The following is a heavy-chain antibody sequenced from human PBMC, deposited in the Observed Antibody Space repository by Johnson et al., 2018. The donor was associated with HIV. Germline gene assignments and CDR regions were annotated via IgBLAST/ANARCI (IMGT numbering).Heavy chain of an antibody. CDR2: IYSGGST. V-gene: IGHV3-66*02. J-gene: IGHJ3*02. D-gene: IGHD6-13*01. CDR3: ARDHDGQQLGFAFDI. CDR1: GFTVSNNY. Sequence: VQLVESGGGLVQPGGSLRLSCAASGFTVSNNYMSWVRQAPGKGLEWVSVIYSGGSTYNADSVTGRFTISTDNSKNTLYMQMNSLRAEDTAVYYCARDHDGQQLGFAFDITGQGTMVTVSS.